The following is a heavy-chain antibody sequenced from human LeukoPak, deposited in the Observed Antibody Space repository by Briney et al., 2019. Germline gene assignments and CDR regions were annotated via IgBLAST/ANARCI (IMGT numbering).Heavy chain of an antibody. Sequence: SETLSLTCTVSGGSVSSGNYYWSWIRQPPGKGLEWIGFMSNSGHTDSTPSLKSRVTISVDTSENQFSLKLNSVTAADTAVYYCARVSAAGTGPDYWGQGTLVTVSS. V-gene: IGHV4-61*01. CDR1: GGSVSSGNYY. D-gene: IGHD6-13*01. J-gene: IGHJ4*02. CDR2: MSNSGHT. CDR3: ARVSAAGTGPDY.